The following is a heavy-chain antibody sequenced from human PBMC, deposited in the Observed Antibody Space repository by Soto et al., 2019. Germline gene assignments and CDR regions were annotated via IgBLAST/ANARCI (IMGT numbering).Heavy chain of an antibody. CDR1: GFPFSGYA. Sequence: GGSLRLSCAASGFPFSGYAMSWVRQATGKGLVWVSSITMSADGTYYTDSVKGRFTISRDSSKNTVFLQMNILRAEDTAIYYCTRTLANFDYWGQGILVTVSS. CDR3: TRTLANFDY. CDR2: ITMSADGT. J-gene: IGHJ4*02. V-gene: IGHV3-23*01.